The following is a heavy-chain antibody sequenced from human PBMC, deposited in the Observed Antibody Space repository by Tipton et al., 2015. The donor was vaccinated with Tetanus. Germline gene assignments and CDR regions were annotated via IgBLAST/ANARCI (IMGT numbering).Heavy chain of an antibody. CDR3: ARDRGLTTGGGIGMDV. Sequence: GLVKPSETLSLTCTVSGGSISSYYWSWIRQPAGKGLEWIGRIYTSGSTNYIPSLKSRVTISLDTSKNQFSLKLSSVTAADTAVYYCARDRGLTTGGGIGMDVWGQGTTVTVSS. CDR1: GGSISSYY. J-gene: IGHJ6*02. D-gene: IGHD4-17*01. CDR2: IYTSGST. V-gene: IGHV4-4*07.